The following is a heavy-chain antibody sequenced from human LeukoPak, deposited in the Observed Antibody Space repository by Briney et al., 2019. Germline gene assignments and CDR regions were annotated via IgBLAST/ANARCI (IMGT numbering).Heavy chain of an antibody. CDR3: TRAAWDY. CDR2: IYSDGKT. Sequence: GGSLRLSCAASGFIVRNTYMSWVRQAPGKGLEWVSVIYSDGKTFYADSVKGRFTISRDTPKNTVYLQMNSLRAEDTAVYYCTRAAWDYWAQGTLVTVSS. V-gene: IGHV3-66*01. CDR1: GFIVRNTY. J-gene: IGHJ4*02. D-gene: IGHD6-25*01.